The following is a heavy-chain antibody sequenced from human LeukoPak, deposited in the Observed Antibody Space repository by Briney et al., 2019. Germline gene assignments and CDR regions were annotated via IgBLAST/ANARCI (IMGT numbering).Heavy chain of an antibody. CDR1: GFTFSSYA. D-gene: IGHD3-10*01. V-gene: IGHV3-23*01. J-gene: IGHJ6*03. CDR2: ISGSGGST. CDR3: AKVAVRGVIRHYYYMDV. Sequence: PGGSLRLSCAASGFTFSSYAMSWVRQAPGKGLEWVSAISGSGGSTYYADSVKGRFTISRDNSKNTLYLQMNSLRAEDTAVYYCAKVAVRGVIRHYYYMDVWGKGTTVTVSS.